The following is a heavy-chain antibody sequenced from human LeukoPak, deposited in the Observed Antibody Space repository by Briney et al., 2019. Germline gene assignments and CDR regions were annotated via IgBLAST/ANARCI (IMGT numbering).Heavy chain of an antibody. Sequence: GGSLRLSCAASGFTFSSYAMHWVRQAPGKGLEWVADISYDGSNKYYADSVKGRFTISRDHSKNALYLQMTSLRAEDTAVYYCARDNVLLWFGELLRTYFDYWGQGTLVTVSS. CDR1: GFTFSSYA. J-gene: IGHJ4*02. CDR2: ISYDGSNK. CDR3: ARDNVLLWFGELLRTYFDY. V-gene: IGHV3-30*04. D-gene: IGHD3-10*01.